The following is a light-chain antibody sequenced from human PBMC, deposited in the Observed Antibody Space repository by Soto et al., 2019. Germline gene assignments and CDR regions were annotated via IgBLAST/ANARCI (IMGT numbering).Light chain of an antibody. Sequence: EIVLTQSPGTLSLSPEERATLSCRASQRVSRSTSLAWYQEKTGQAPRLLIYGASSRAVGVPDRFSGSGSGTDFTLTISRLEPEDFAVYYCQQYGDSPLTFGGGTKVDIK. J-gene: IGKJ4*01. V-gene: IGKV3-20*01. CDR2: GAS. CDR3: QQYGDSPLT. CDR1: QRVSRSTS.